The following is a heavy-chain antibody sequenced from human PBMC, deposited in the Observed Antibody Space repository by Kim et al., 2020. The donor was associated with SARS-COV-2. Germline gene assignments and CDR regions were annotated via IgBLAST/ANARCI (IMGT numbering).Heavy chain of an antibody. CDR2: IYYSGST. Sequence: SETLSLTCTVSGGSISSYYWSWIRQPPGKGLEWIGYIYYSGSTNYNPSLKSRVTISVDTSKNQFSLKLSSVTAADTAVYYCARGQRITIFCVVREMDVWGPGTTVTVSS. V-gene: IGHV4-59*13. J-gene: IGHJ6*02. CDR3: ARGQRITIFCVVREMDV. D-gene: IGHD3-3*01. CDR1: GGSISSYY.